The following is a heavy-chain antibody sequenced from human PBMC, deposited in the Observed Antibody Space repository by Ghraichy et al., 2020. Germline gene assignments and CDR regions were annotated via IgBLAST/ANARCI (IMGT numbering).Heavy chain of an antibody. CDR2: IYYSGST. V-gene: IGHV4-39*01. Sequence: SETLSLTCTVSGGSISSSSYYWGWIRQPPGKGLEWIGSIYYSGSTYYNPSLKSRVTISVDTSKNQFSLKLSSVTAADTAVYYCARHRPPIDYWGQGTLVTVSS. J-gene: IGHJ4*02. CDR3: ARHRPPIDY. CDR1: GGSISSSSYY.